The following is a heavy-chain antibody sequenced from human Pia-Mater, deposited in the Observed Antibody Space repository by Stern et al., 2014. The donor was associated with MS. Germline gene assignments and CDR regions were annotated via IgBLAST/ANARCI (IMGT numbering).Heavy chain of an antibody. D-gene: IGHD3-10*01. CDR2: IYYTGST. CDR3: ARGIPLSPPDR. J-gene: IGHJ5*02. Sequence: QVQLVESGPGLVKPSQTLSLTCTVSGGSITGGGYYWSWIRQHPGKGLEWIGYIYYTGSTHYNPSLKSRLSMSLDTSKNQFSLRLNSLTAADTAVYYCARGIPLSPPDRWGQGTLVTVSS. V-gene: IGHV4-31*03. CDR1: GGSITGGGYY.